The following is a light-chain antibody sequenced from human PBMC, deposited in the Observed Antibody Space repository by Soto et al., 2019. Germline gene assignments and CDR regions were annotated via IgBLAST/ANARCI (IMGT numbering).Light chain of an antibody. CDR2: GAS. J-gene: IGKJ3*01. Sequence: EIVLTQSPGTLSLSPGERATLSCRASQSVASSYLAWYQQKPGQAPRPLIYGASNRATGISERFRGSGSGTAFSLTIRRLEHEDVSVSYCQRYDSSLGFTFGPGTIVKIK. V-gene: IGKV3-20*01. CDR1: QSVASSY. CDR3: QRYDSSLGFT.